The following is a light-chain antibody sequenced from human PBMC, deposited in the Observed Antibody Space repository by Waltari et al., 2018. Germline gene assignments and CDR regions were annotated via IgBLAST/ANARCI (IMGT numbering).Light chain of an antibody. CDR1: ISTIAPYY. CDR3: ASWDNGRHWV. CDR2: GNT. J-gene: IGLJ3*02. Sequence: QSVLTQPPSASGAPGQRVTISCSGGISTIAPYYVNWYQQRPGAAPKLLIYGNTQRPSGVPDRFSGSRSGTSASLAISGLQPEDEADYYCASWDNGRHWVFGGGTTLTVL. V-gene: IGLV1-44*01.